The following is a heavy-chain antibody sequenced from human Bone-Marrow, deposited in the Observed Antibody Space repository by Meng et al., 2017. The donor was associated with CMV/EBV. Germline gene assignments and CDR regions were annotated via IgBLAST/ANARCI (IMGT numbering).Heavy chain of an antibody. V-gene: IGHV4-61*01. Sequence: SETLSLTCTVSGGSVSSGSYYWSWIRQPPGKGLEWIGYIYYSGSTNYNPSLKSRVTISVDTSKNQFSLKLSSVTAADTAVYYCARNNYDFWSGGPYYYGMDVWAKGPRSPSP. D-gene: IGHD3-3*01. CDR2: IYYSGST. CDR1: GGSVSSGSYY. J-gene: IGHJ6*02. CDR3: ARNNYDFWSGGPYYYGMDV.